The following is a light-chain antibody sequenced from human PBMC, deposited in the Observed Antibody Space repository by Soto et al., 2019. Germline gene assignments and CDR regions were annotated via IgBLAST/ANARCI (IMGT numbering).Light chain of an antibody. CDR1: QSISSSY. CDR2: GAS. CDR3: QQYGSSPLT. J-gene: IGKJ4*01. Sequence: EIVLTQSPGTLSLSPGERATLSCRASQSISSSYLAWYQQKPGQAPRLLIYGASRRATGIPDRFSGSGSGTDFTLTIRRLEPEDFAVYYCQQYGSSPLTFGGGTKVDIK. V-gene: IGKV3-20*01.